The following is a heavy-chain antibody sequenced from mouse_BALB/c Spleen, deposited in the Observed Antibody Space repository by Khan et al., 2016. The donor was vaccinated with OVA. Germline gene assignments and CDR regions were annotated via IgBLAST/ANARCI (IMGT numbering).Heavy chain of an antibody. CDR3: ARDSNVDY. Sequence: EVELVESGGGLVQPGGSRKLSCAASGFTFSRFGMHWVRQASAKGLVWVADIISGSSSIYYADTVKGRFTISRDNPKNTLFLQMTILRSEDTAMYYCARDSNVDYWGQGTTLTVSS. CDR1: GFTFSRFG. V-gene: IGHV5-17*02. CDR2: IISGSSSI. D-gene: IGHD4-1*01. J-gene: IGHJ2*01.